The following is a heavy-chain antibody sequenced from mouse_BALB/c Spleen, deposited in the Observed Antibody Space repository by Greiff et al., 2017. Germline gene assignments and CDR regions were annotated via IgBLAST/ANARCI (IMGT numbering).Heavy chain of an antibody. V-gene: IGHV5-6-5*01. CDR3: ARGGGNVSFAY. CDR1: GFTFSSYA. CDR2: ISSGGST. Sequence: EVKLVESGGGLVKPGGSLKLSCAASGFTFSSYAMSWVRQTPEKRLEWVASISSGGSTYYPDSVKGRFTISRDNARNILYLQMSSLRSEDTAMYYCARGGGNVSFAYWGQGTLVTVSA. J-gene: IGHJ3*01. D-gene: IGHD2-1*01.